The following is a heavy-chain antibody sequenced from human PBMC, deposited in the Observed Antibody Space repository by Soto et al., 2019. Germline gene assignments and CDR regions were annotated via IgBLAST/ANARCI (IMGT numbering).Heavy chain of an antibody. CDR2: IIPILGIA. J-gene: IGHJ3*02. D-gene: IGHD3-10*01. CDR1: GGTFSSYT. CDR3: ARDGSGDRHAFDI. V-gene: IGHV1-69*04. Sequence: SVKVSCKASGGTFSSYTISWVRQAPGQGLEWMGRIIPILGIANYAQKFQGRVTITADKSTSTAYMELNSLRAEDTAVYYCARDGSGDRHAFDIWGQGTMVTVSS.